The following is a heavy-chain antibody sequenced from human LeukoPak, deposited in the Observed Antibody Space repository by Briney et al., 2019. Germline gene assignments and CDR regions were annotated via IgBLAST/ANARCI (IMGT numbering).Heavy chain of an antibody. CDR2: IKQDGSEK. CDR3: ARERIEGGNWFDP. V-gene: IGHV3-7*01. Sequence: GGSLRLSCAASGFTFSSYWMSWVRQAPGKGLECVANIKQDGSEKYYVDSVKGRFTISRDNAKNSLYLQMNSLRAEDTAVYYCARERIEGGNWFDPWGQGTLVTVSS. J-gene: IGHJ5*02. CDR1: GFTFSSYW. D-gene: IGHD2-15*01.